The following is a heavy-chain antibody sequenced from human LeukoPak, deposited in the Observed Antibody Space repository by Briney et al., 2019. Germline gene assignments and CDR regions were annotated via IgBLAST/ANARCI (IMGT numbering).Heavy chain of an antibody. J-gene: IGHJ4*02. CDR2: ISNSGTT. D-gene: IGHD2-15*01. CDR1: DGSISSHS. V-gene: IGHV4-59*08. Sequence: SETLSLTCTVSDGSISSHSWSWIQQPPGKGLEWIGLISNSGTTNYNPSLKSRVTMSVDTSKNQLSLKLSSVTAADTAVYYCATGYCSGGGCYSFDYWGPGTLVTVSP. CDR3: ATGYCSGGGCYSFDY.